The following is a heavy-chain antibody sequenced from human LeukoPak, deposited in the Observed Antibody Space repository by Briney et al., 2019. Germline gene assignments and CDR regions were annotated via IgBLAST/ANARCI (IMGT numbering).Heavy chain of an antibody. V-gene: IGHV4-61*02. CDR2: IYTSGST. CDR1: GGSISSGSYY. D-gene: IGHD5-18*01. CDR3: ARDSHVDTAMVNSFDP. Sequence: SETLSLTCAVSGGSISSGSYYWSWIRQPAGKGLEWIGRIYTSGSTNYNPSLKSRVTMSVDASKNQFSLKLSSVTAADTAVYYCARDSHVDTAMVNSFDPWGQGTLVTVSS. J-gene: IGHJ5*02.